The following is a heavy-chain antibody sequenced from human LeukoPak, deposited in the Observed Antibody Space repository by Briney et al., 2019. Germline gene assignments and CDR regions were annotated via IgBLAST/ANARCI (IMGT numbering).Heavy chain of an antibody. D-gene: IGHD3-3*01. Sequence: ASVKVSCKASGYTFTGYYMHWVRQGPGQGLEWMGWINPNSGGTNYAQKFQGRVTMTRHTSISTAYMELSRLRSDDTAVYYCARSPLRFLEWLYIPWGQGTLVTVSS. CDR2: INPNSGGT. V-gene: IGHV1-2*02. CDR1: GYTFTGYY. CDR3: ARSPLRFLEWLYIP. J-gene: IGHJ5*02.